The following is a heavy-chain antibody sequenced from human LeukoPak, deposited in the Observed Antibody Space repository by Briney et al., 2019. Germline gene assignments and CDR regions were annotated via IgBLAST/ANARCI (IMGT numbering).Heavy chain of an antibody. CDR2: IKEDGSEK. CDR3: ARDSSGYQ. CDR1: GFTFSTYW. V-gene: IGHV3-7*01. J-gene: IGHJ4*02. Sequence: GGSLRLSCAASGFTFSTYWMSWVRQAPGKGLEWVANIKEDGSEKYHGDSVKGRFTISRDNAKNSLYLEMNSLRVEDTAVYYCARDSSGYQWGQGTLVTVSS. D-gene: IGHD3-22*01.